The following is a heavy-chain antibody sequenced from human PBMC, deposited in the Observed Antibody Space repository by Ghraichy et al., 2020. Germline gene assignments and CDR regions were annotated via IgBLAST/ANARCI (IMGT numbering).Heavy chain of an antibody. CDR2: INEDGSQR. CDR3: ARNRVANNY. V-gene: IGHV3-7*01. CDR1: GFTFSSFW. D-gene: IGHD1/OR15-1a*01. J-gene: IGHJ4*02. Sequence: GGSLRLSCADSGFTFSSFWMSWVRQAPGKGLEWVANINEDGSQRNYVDSVKGRFTVSRDNAKNSLDLQMNSLRAEDTAVYYCARNRVANNYWGQGTLVTVSS.